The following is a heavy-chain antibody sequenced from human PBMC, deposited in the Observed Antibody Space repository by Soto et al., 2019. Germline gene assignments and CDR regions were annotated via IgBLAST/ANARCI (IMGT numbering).Heavy chain of an antibody. J-gene: IGHJ5*02. V-gene: IGHV1-69*02. CDR2: IIPILGRA. CDR3: ANVGGTTSSNWFDP. CDR1: GGPFSSYH. D-gene: IGHD2-2*01. Sequence: QVQLVQSGDEVKKPGSSVKLSCKASGGPFSSYHISWVRQAPGQGLEWVGRIIPILGRANNAQHFQGRVTSTADTSTNTAYMELTTLPAEDTAVYYCANVGGTTSSNWFDPWCHRTRVTVSS.